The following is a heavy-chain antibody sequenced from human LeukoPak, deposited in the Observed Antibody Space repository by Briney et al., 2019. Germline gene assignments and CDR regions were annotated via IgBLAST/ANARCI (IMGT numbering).Heavy chain of an antibody. CDR3: ASRTATKGTAFEI. CDR1: GYSFTSYW. CDR2: IYPGDSDT. D-gene: IGHD1-7*01. J-gene: IGHJ3*02. Sequence: GESLKISCKGSGYSFTSYWIGWVRQMPGKGLEWMGIIYPGDSDTRYSPSFEGQVTISADKSNSTAYLQWSSLKASDTAVYYCASRTATKGTAFEIRGQGTMVTVSS. V-gene: IGHV5-51*01.